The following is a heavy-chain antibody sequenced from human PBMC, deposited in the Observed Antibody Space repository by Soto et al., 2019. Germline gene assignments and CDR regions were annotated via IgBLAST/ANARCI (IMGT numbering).Heavy chain of an antibody. CDR2: ISAYNGNT. D-gene: IGHD2-15*01. CDR1: GYTFTSYG. J-gene: IGHJ4*02. CDR3: ARDRRLYCSDTSCYSTVDY. V-gene: IGHV1-18*01. Sequence: ASVKVSCKASGYTFTSYGISWVRQAPGQGLEWMGWISAYNGNTNYAQKFQGRVTMTTDTSTSTAYMEVRSLRSDDTAVYYCARDRRLYCSDTSCYSTVDYWGQGTLVTVS.